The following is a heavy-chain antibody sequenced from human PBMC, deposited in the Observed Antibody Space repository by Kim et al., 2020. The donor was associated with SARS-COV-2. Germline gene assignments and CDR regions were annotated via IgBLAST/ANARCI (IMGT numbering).Heavy chain of an antibody. CDR2: ISYDGSNK. V-gene: IGHV3-30*18. Sequence: GGSLRLSCAASGFTFSSYGMHWVRQAPGKGLEWVAVISYDGSNKYYADSVKGRFTISRDNSKNTLYLQMNSLRAEDTAVYYCAKASRYSGYDPHDNPGEDVWGQGTTVTVSS. CDR1: GFTFSSYG. D-gene: IGHD5-12*01. CDR3: AKASRYSGYDPHDNPGEDV. J-gene: IGHJ6*02.